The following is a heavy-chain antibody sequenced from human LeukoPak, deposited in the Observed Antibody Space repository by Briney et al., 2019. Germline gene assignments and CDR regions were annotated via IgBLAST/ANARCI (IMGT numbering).Heavy chain of an antibody. V-gene: IGHV3-23*01. CDR3: AKPRSAWYVFDY. CDR2: ISDSGGRT. CDR1: GFTLTSYV. Sequence: PGGSLRVSCAAPGFTLTSYVMSWVRQAPGKGLWWVSVISDSGGRTNYADSVEGRFTISRNNTKNTLYLKMNSLRAGDTAVYYCAKPRSAWYVFDYWGQGTLVTVSS. D-gene: IGHD6-19*01. J-gene: IGHJ4*02.